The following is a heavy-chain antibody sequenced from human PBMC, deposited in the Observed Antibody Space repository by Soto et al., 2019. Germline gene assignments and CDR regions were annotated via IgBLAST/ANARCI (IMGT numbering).Heavy chain of an antibody. J-gene: IGHJ4*02. D-gene: IGHD5-18*01. CDR3: ARADTAMADFDY. CDR1: GGSISSGDYY. V-gene: IGHV4-30-4*01. Sequence: KTSETLSLTCTVSGGSISSGDYYWSWIRQPPGKGLEWIGYIYYSGSTYYNPSLKSRVTISVDTSKNQFSLKLSSVTAADTAVYYCARADTAMADFDYWGQGTLVTVSS. CDR2: IYYSGST.